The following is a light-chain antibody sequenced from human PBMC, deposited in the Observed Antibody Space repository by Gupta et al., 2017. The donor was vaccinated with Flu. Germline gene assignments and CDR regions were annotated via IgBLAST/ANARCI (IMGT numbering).Light chain of an antibody. V-gene: IGLV3-21*02. CDR1: SMGRKS. CDR3: KVWDSDTGQEV. Sequence: SYVLTQAPSLSVAPGQAARITCGGNSMGRKSVHWYQQKAGQAPVLGGEEDSARASGIPERGAGYNAQKTDNRTIQRAEGGDEADDDGKVWDSDTGQEVFGGGTKLTVL. CDR2: EDS. J-gene: IGLJ2*01.